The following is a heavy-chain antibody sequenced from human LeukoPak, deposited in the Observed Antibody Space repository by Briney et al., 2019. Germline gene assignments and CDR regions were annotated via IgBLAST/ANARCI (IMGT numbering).Heavy chain of an antibody. D-gene: IGHD3-3*01. J-gene: IGHJ4*02. Sequence: PGGSLRLSCAASGFTFSSYSMNWVRQAPGKGLEWVSAISGSGGSTYYADSVKGRFTISRDNSKNTLYLQMNSLRAEDTAVYYCAKRGDFWSGYYDWGQGTLVTVSS. CDR1: GFTFSSYS. CDR3: AKRGDFWSGYYD. V-gene: IGHV3-23*01. CDR2: ISGSGGST.